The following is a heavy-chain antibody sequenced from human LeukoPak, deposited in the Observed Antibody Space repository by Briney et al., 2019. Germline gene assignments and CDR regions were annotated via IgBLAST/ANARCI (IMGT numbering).Heavy chain of an antibody. D-gene: IGHD6-13*01. CDR3: ARARIAAAGICFDY. J-gene: IGHJ4*02. CDR2: INPNSGGT. Sequence: GASVKVSCKASGYTFTSYAMNWVRQAPGQGLEWMGWINPNSGGTNYAQKFQGRVTMTRDTSISTAYMELSRLRSDDTAVYYCARARIAAAGICFDYWGQGTLVTVSS. V-gene: IGHV1-2*02. CDR1: GYTFTSYA.